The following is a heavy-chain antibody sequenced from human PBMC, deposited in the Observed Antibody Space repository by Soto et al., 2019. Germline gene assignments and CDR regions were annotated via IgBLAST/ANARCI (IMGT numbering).Heavy chain of an antibody. CDR2: VTGSGSST. J-gene: IGHJ4*02. V-gene: IGHV3-23*01. CDR3: AKVDCSSTSCYAVDY. Sequence: GGSLRLSCAASGFTFSSYAMSWVRQAPGKGLEWVSAVTGSGSSTYYADSVKGRFTISRDNSKNTLYLQMNSLRAEDTAVYYCAKVDCSSTSCYAVDYWGQGTLVTVSS. D-gene: IGHD2-2*01. CDR1: GFTFSSYA.